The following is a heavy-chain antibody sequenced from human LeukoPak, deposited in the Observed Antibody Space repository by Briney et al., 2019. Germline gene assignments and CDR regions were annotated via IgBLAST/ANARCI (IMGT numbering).Heavy chain of an antibody. CDR2: INHSGST. CDR3: ARHRYCSSTSCYARWFDP. Sequence: SETLSLTCAVYGGSFSGYYWSWIRQPPGKGLEWIGEINHSGSTNYNPSLKSRVTISVDTSKNQFSLKLSSVTAADTAVYYCARHRYCSSTSCYARWFDPWGQGTLVTVSS. D-gene: IGHD2-2*01. V-gene: IGHV4-34*01. J-gene: IGHJ5*02. CDR1: GGSFSGYY.